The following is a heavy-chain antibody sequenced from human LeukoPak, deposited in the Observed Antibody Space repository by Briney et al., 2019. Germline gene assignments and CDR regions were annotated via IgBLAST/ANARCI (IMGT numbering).Heavy chain of an antibody. D-gene: IGHD1-26*01. V-gene: IGHV6-1*01. Sequence: SQTLSLTCAISGDSVSSNSAAWHWIRQSPSRVLEWLGRTYYRSKWYNVYAGSVKSRITINPDTSKNQFSIQLNAVTPEDTAVYYCASSMIVGASLGYWGQGTLVTVSS. CDR3: ASSMIVGASLGY. CDR1: GDSVSSNSAA. J-gene: IGHJ4*02. CDR2: TYYRSKWYN.